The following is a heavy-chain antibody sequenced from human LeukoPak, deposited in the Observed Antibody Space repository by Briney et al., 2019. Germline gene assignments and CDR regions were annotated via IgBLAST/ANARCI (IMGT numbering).Heavy chain of an antibody. Sequence: SETLSLTCAVYGGSFSGYYWSWIRQPPGKGLEWIGEINHSGSTNYNPSLKSRVTISVDTSKNQFSLKLSSVTAADTAVYYCARATITSTYYYYYGMDVWGQGTTVTVSS. D-gene: IGHD2-2*01. J-gene: IGHJ6*02. CDR2: INHSGST. CDR3: ARATITSTYYYYYGMDV. V-gene: IGHV4-34*01. CDR1: GGSFSGYY.